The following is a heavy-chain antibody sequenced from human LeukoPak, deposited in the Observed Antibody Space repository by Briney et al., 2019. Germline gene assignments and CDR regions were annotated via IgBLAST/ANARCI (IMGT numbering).Heavy chain of an antibody. CDR3: ARGRRNIEGVMWFDP. V-gene: IGHV3-7*03. CDR1: GFTFSSYG. CDR2: IKQNGSEK. Sequence: PGRSLRLSCAASGFTFSSYGMHWVRQAPGKGLEWVANIKQNGSEKYYVDSVKGRFTISRDNAKNSLYLQMNSLRAEDTAVYYCARGRRNIEGVMWFDPWGQGTLVTVSS. D-gene: IGHD3-16*01. J-gene: IGHJ5*02.